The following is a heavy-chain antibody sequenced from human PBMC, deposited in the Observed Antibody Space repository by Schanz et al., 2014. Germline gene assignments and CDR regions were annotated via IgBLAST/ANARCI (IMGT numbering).Heavy chain of an antibody. J-gene: IGHJ4*02. CDR3: ARDQSPYSNSSDVRYFDY. CDR2: ISPYNGNT. Sequence: QVQLVQSGAEVKKPAASVKVSCKASGYTFTSYGISWVRQAPGQGLEWMGWISPYNGNTNYAQKLQGRVTMTADTSTSTACMDLRCLRSDDTAVYYCARDQSPYSNSSDVRYFDYWGQGSLVTVSS. V-gene: IGHV1-18*01. D-gene: IGHD6-6*01. CDR1: GYTFTSYG.